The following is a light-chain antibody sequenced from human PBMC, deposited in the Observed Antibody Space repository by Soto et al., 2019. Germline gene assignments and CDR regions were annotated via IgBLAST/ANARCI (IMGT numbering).Light chain of an antibody. J-gene: IGKJ4*01. CDR1: QSVSSN. CDR2: GAS. CDR3: QQYNNWPLT. V-gene: IGKV3-15*01. Sequence: EIVMTQSPATLSVSPLERATLSCMASQSVSSNLAWYQQKPGQAPRLLIYGASTRATGIPARFSGSGSGTEFTLTISSLQSEDFAVYYCQQYNNWPLTFGGGTKVDIK.